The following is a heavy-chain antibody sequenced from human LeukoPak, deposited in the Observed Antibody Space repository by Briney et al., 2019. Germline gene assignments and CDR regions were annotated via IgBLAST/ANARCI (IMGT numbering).Heavy chain of an antibody. CDR3: AKDRYNDYEGGWFDP. CDR1: RFTFSTYA. J-gene: IGHJ5*02. Sequence: GGSLRLSCAASRFTFSTYAMSWVRQAPGKGLEWVSAISDSGGSTYYADSVRGRFTVSRDNSKNTLYLQMNSLRAEDTAVYYCAKDRYNDYEGGWFDPWGQGTLVTVSS. CDR2: ISDSGGST. V-gene: IGHV3-23*01. D-gene: IGHD5-12*01.